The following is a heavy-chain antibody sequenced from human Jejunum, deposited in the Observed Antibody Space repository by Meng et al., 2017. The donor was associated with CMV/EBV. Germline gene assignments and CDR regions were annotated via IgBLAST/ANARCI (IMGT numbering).Heavy chain of an antibody. CDR1: GDSISSGDYY. D-gene: IGHD1-14*01. CDR3: AREGTNSYYFDY. Sequence: VSGDSISSGDYYWSWIRQPPGKGLEWIGYIYESGSTSYNPSLESRVTISVDTSKNQFSLKVMSVTAADTAVYYCAREGTNSYYFDYWGQGTLVTVSS. J-gene: IGHJ4*02. V-gene: IGHV4-30-4*01. CDR2: IYESGST.